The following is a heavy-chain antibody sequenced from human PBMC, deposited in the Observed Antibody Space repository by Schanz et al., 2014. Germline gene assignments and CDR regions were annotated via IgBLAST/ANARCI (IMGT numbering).Heavy chain of an antibody. CDR2: ISTYTGNT. CDR3: ASALTTWGGMDV. Sequence: QVQLVQSGTEVKKPGASVKVSCKASGYTFTSYVVSWVRQAPGQGLEWMGWISTYTGNTNYAQRLQDRVTMTRDTSTSTVYMELSSLRSEDTAVYYCASALTTWGGMDVWGQGTTVTVSS. D-gene: IGHD4-4*01. J-gene: IGHJ6*02. CDR1: GYTFTSYV. V-gene: IGHV1-18*04.